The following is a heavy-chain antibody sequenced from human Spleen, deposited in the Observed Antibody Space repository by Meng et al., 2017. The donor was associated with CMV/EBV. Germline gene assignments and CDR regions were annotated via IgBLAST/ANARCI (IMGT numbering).Heavy chain of an antibody. CDR2: IYYSGSS. J-gene: IGHJ3*02. Sequence: SETLSLTCTVSGGSLSTSSYYWGWIRQPPGKGLEWIGNIYYSGSSYYNPSLKSRVTISIDTSKNRFSLKLSSVTAADTAVYYCARDLNDGFYSGDAFDIWGQGTMVTVSS. D-gene: IGHD3-22*01. V-gene: IGHV4-39*07. CDR3: ARDLNDGFYSGDAFDI. CDR1: GGSLSTSSYY.